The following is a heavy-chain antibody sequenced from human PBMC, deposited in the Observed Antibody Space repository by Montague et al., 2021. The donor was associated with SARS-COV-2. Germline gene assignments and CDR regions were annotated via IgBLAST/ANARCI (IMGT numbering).Heavy chain of an antibody. CDR1: GGSISSYY. D-gene: IGHD3-10*01. Sequence: SETLSLTCTVSGGSISSYYWSWIRQPPGKGLEWIGYIYYSGSTNYNPSLKSRVTISVDTSKNQFPLKLSSVTAADTAVYYCASVKRGYYYGLGVSAHFDYWGQGTLVTVSS. CDR3: ASVKRGYYYGLGVSAHFDY. V-gene: IGHV4-59*01. CDR2: IYYSGST. J-gene: IGHJ4*02.